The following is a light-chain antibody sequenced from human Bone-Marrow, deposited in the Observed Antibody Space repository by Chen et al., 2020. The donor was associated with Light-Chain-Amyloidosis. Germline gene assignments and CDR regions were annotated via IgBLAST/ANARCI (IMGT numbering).Light chain of an antibody. Sequence: SYVLTQPSSVSAPPGQTATTACGGNNIGSTSVHWYQQTPGQAPLLVVYDDSDRPSGIPERLSGSNSGNTATLTISRVEAGDEADYYCQVWDRSSDRPVFGGGTKLTVL. CDR1: NIGSTS. CDR3: QVWDRSSDRPV. CDR2: DDS. V-gene: IGLV3-21*02. J-gene: IGLJ3*02.